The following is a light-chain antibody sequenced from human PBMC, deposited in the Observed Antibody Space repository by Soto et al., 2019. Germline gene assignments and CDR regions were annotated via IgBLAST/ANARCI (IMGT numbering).Light chain of an antibody. V-gene: IGKV3-15*01. Sequence: EMVMTQSPATLSVSPGERATLSCSASQSVSSNLAWYQQKPGQAPRLLIYGASTRATGIPARFSGSGSGTEFTLTISSLQSEDFAVYYCQQYNNWPPRGTFGQGTKVEIK. CDR2: GAS. CDR1: QSVSSN. J-gene: IGKJ1*01. CDR3: QQYNNWPPRGT.